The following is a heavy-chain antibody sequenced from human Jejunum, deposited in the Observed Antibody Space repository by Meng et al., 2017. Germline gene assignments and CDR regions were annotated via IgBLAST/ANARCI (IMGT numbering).Heavy chain of an antibody. CDR3: AREALGGNSPNDY. V-gene: IGHV4-30-4*01. D-gene: IGHD4-23*01. J-gene: IGHJ4*02. CDR1: GGSISIGDYY. Sequence: QVQLEEAGPGRVEPSQTLSLTVTGSGGSISIGDYYWSWIRQPPGKGLEWIGYIYYSGSTYYNPSLKSRVTISVDTSKNQFSLKLSSVTAADTAVYYCAREALGGNSPNDYWGQGTLVTVSS. CDR2: IYYSGST.